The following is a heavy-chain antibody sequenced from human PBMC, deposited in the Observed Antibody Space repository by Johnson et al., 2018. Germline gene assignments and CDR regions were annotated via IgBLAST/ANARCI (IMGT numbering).Heavy chain of an antibody. Sequence: VQLVESGAEVKKPGSSXKVSCKASGGTFRSYAISWVRQAPGQGLEWMGGIIPIFGTANYAHKCQGRVTSTADESPSTAYMELSSLRSEDTAVYYLARDLSLVTATHDAFDIWGQGTMVTVSS. CDR1: GGTFRSYA. D-gene: IGHD2-21*02. J-gene: IGHJ3*02. CDR3: ARDLSLVTATHDAFDI. V-gene: IGHV1-69*01. CDR2: IIPIFGTA.